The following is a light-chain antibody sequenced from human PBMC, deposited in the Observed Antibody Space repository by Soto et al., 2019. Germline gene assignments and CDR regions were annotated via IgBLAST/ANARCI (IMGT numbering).Light chain of an antibody. CDR3: QQSYSTPTIT. J-gene: IGKJ5*01. CDR2: AAS. V-gene: IGKV1-39*01. Sequence: DIQITQSPSTLSGSVGDRVTITCRASQSISSYLNWYQQKPGKAPKLLIYAASSLQSGVPSRFSGSGSGTDFTLTISSLQPEDFATYYCQQSYSTPTITFGQGTRLEV. CDR1: QSISSY.